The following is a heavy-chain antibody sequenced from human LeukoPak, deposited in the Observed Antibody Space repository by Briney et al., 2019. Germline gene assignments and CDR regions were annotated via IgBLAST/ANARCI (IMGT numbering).Heavy chain of an antibody. CDR3: AKVSVGWLVQGDFDY. Sequence: GGSLRLSCAASGFTFSSYSMNWVRQAPGKGLEWVSAISGSGGSTYYADSVKGRFTISRDNSKNTLYLQMNSLRAEDTAVYYCAKVSVGWLVQGDFDYWGQGTLVTVSS. V-gene: IGHV3-23*01. D-gene: IGHD6-19*01. J-gene: IGHJ4*02. CDR2: ISGSGGST. CDR1: GFTFSSYS.